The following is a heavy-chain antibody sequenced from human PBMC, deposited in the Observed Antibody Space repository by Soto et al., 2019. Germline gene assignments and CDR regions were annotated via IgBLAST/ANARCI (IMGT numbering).Heavy chain of an antibody. V-gene: IGHV3-30-3*01. D-gene: IGHD2-2*01. CDR1: GFTFSSYA. CDR2: ISYDGSNK. Sequence: VQLVESGGGVVQPGRSLRLSCAASGFTFSSYAMHWVRQAPGKGLEWVAVISYDGSNKYYADSVKGRFTISRDNSKNTLYLQMNSLRGEDTAVYYCARGPSSLTRFDYWGQGTLVTVSS. CDR3: ARGPSSLTRFDY. J-gene: IGHJ4*02.